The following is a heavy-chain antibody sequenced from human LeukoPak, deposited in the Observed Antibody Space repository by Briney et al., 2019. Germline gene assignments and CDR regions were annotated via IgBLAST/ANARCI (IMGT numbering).Heavy chain of an antibody. D-gene: IGHD1-7*01. J-gene: IGHJ4*02. Sequence: GGSLRLSCAASGFTFSSSAMTWVRQAPGKGLEWVSLISGSGGNTYYADSVKGRFTISRDNSKNTLYLQMNSLRAEDTAVYYCAKTRERYNWNYVKDYWGQGTLVTVSS. CDR1: GFTFSSSA. CDR3: AKTRERYNWNYVKDY. V-gene: IGHV3-23*01. CDR2: ISGSGGNT.